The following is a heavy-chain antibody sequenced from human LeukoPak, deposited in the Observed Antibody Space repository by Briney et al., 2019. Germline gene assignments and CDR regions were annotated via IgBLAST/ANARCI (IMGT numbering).Heavy chain of an antibody. J-gene: IGHJ4*02. Sequence: GGSLRLSCAASGFTFSSYAMSWVRQAPGKGLEWVSAISGSGGSTYYADSVKGRFTISRDNSKNTLYLQMNSLRAEDTAVYYCAKDGGLRYFDWSPYYFDYWGQGTLVTVSS. CDR3: AKDGGLRYFDWSPYYFDY. V-gene: IGHV3-23*01. CDR2: ISGSGGST. D-gene: IGHD3-9*01. CDR1: GFTFSSYA.